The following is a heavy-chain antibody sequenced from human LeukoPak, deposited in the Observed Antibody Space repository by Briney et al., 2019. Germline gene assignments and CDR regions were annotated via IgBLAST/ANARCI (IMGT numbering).Heavy chain of an antibody. J-gene: IGHJ4*02. D-gene: IGHD2-2*01. CDR3: AREGCSSTSCSYFDY. Sequence: TSETLSLTCAVYGGSFSGYYWSWIRQPPGKGLEWIGEINHSGSTNYNPSLKSRVTISVDTSKNQFSLKLNSVTAADTAVYYCAREGCSSTSCSYFDYWGQGTLVTVSS. CDR1: GGSFSGYY. V-gene: IGHV4-34*01. CDR2: INHSGST.